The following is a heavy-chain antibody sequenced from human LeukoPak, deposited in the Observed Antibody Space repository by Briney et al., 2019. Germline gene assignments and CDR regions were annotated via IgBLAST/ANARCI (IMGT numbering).Heavy chain of an antibody. CDR2: IRGRNDTT. Sequence: GGSLRLSCAASGFTFTMFSMNWLRQAPGKGLEWIAFIRGRNDTTYYADSVQGRFTISRDNAEDSVYLQMNSLRVEDTAVYYCARTYDFGIGPPGDAFDNWGQGTLVTVFS. CDR3: ARTYDFGIGPPGDAFDN. D-gene: IGHD3-3*01. J-gene: IGHJ3*02. V-gene: IGHV3-48*01. CDR1: GFTFTMFS.